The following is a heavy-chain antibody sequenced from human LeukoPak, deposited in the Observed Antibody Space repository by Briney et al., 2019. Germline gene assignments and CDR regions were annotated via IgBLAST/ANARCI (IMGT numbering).Heavy chain of an antibody. CDR1: GGSISSGDYY. J-gene: IGHJ5*02. CDR3: ARDLGYCSGGSCYSGPNWFDP. Sequence: SETLSLTCTVSGGSISSGDYYWSWIRQPPGKGLEWIGYIYYSGSTYYNPSPKSRVTISVDTSKNQFSLKLSSVTAADTAVYYCARDLGYCSGGSCYSGPNWFDPWGQGTLVTVSS. CDR2: IYYSGST. D-gene: IGHD2-15*01. V-gene: IGHV4-30-4*01.